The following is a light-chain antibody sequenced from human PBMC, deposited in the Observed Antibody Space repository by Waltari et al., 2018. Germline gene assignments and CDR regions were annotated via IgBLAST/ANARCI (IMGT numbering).Light chain of an antibody. J-gene: IGKJ2*01. CDR2: AVS. CDR3: LQDLKPYT. CDR1: QGIGND. Sequence: AIQMTQSPSSLSASVGDRVIITCRASQGIGNDLGWYQQKPGKAPKLLIYAVSSLESGVPSRVSGKGSGTDFTLTISSLQPEDFATYYCLQDLKPYTFGQGTKLEIK. V-gene: IGKV1-6*01.